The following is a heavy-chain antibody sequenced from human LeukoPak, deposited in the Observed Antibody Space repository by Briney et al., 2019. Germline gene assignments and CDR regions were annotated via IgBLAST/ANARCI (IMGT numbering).Heavy chain of an antibody. V-gene: IGHV3-30*03. CDR2: ISYDGSNK. J-gene: IGHJ4*02. D-gene: IGHD3-10*01. CDR3: ARAIYYGSGSALIIDY. CDR1: GFTFSSYG. Sequence: GGSLRLSCAASGFTFSSYGMHWVRQAPGKGLEWVAVISYDGSNKYYADSVKGRFTISRDNSKNTLYLQMNSLRAEDTAVYYCARAIYYGSGSALIIDYWGQGTLVTVSS.